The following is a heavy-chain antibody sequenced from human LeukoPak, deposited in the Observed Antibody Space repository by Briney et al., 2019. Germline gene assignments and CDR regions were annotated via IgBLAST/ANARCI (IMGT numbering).Heavy chain of an antibody. Sequence: GGPLRLSCSASGFTFSSYAMHWVRQAPGKGLEYVSAISSNGGSTYYADSVKGRFTISRDNSKNTLYLQMSSLRAEDTAVYYCVKDVSRYSGYDSTFDYWGQGTLVTVSS. CDR3: VKDVSRYSGYDSTFDY. CDR2: ISSNGGST. V-gene: IGHV3-64D*06. J-gene: IGHJ4*02. CDR1: GFTFSSYA. D-gene: IGHD5-12*01.